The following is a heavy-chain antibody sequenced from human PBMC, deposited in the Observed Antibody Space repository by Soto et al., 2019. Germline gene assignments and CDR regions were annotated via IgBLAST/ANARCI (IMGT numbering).Heavy chain of an antibody. D-gene: IGHD4-17*01. V-gene: IGHV3-33*01. CDR1: GFTFSSYG. CDR2: IWYDGSNK. Sequence: GGSLRLSCAASGFTFSSYGMHWVRQAPGKGLEWVAVIWYDGSNKYYADSVKGRFTISRDNSKNTLYLQMNSLRAEDTAVYYCARETTGDYEGYYYYYMDVWGKGTTVTVSS. CDR3: ARETTGDYEGYYYYYMDV. J-gene: IGHJ6*03.